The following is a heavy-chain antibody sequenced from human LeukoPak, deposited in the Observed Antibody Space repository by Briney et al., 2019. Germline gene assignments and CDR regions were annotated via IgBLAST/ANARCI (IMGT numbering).Heavy chain of an antibody. CDR2: INHSGST. Sequence: SETLSLTCAVYGGAFSGYYWSWIRQPPGKGLEWIGEINHSGSTNYNPSLKSRVTISVDTSKNQFSLKLSSVTAADTAVYYCARAPLLLPDYWGQGTLVSVSS. CDR3: ARAPLLLPDY. V-gene: IGHV4-34*01. D-gene: IGHD3-22*01. J-gene: IGHJ4*02. CDR1: GGAFSGYY.